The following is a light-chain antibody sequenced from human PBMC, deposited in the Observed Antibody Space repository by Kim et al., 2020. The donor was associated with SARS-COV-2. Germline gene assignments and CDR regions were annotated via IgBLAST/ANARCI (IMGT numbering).Light chain of an antibody. CDR3: QQSYTTPHT. J-gene: IGKJ1*01. V-gene: IGKV1-39*01. CDR1: EFIYKY. Sequence: ASVGDRVTITCRASEFIYKYLNWYQQKPGRAPKLLIFGASSLQSGVPSSFRGTASGTDFTLTISSLQPEDFATYFCQQSYTTPHTFGQGAKVDIK. CDR2: GAS.